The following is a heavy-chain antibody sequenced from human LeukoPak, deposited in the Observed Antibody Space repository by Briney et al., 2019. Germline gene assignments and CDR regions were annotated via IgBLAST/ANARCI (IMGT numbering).Heavy chain of an antibody. CDR1: GGTFSSYA. D-gene: IGHD3/OR15-3a*01. CDR2: IIPIFGTA. J-gene: IGHJ6*03. V-gene: IGHV1-69*05. CDR3: ARGVGPDYYYYYYMDV. Sequence: ASVEVSCKASGGTFSSYAISWVRQAPGQGLEWMGGIIPIFGTANYAQKFQGRVTITTDESTSTAYMELSSLRSEDTAVYYCARGVGPDYYYYYYMDVWGKGTTVTVSS.